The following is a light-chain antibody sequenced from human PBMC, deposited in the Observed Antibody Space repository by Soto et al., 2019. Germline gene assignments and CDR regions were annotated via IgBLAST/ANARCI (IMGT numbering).Light chain of an antibody. CDR3: LQHNSFPWT. J-gene: IGKJ1*01. V-gene: IGKV1-17*01. CDR1: QGFTNY. CDR2: GAS. Sequence: DIQMTQSPSSLSASVGDRVTITCRASQGFTNYLTWYQQKPGKAPKRLIYGASKLHSGVPSRFSGSGSVTEFTLTISSLQPKDFATYYCLQHNSFPWTFGQGTKVEIK.